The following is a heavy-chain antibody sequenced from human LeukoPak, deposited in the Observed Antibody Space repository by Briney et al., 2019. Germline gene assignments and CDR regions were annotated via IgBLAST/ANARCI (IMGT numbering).Heavy chain of an antibody. CDR2: INHSGYT. Sequence: SDTLSLTCGVSGVPFSNYYWSWVRQSPTQGLEWIGEINHSGYTNYNPSLKSRVTMSIETSKNQFSLKLTSVTAADAGVYYCTRAVAGHPDWGQGSLVTLSS. D-gene: IGHD6-19*01. J-gene: IGHJ4*02. CDR1: GVPFSNYY. V-gene: IGHV4-34*01. CDR3: TRAVAGHPD.